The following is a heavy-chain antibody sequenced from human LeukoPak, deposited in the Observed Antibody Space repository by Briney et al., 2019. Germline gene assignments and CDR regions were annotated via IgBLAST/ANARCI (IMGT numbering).Heavy chain of an antibody. CDR3: AREGCSSTSCYRLGY. CDR2: INHSVST. D-gene: IGHD2-2*01. V-gene: IGHV4-34*01. CDR1: GGSFSGYY. J-gene: IGHJ4*02. Sequence: SETLSLTCAVYGGSFSGYYLSWIRQPPGKGLEWIGEINHSVSTNYNPSLKSRLTISVDTSKNQFSLKLSSVTAADTAVYYCAREGCSSTSCYRLGYWGQGTLVTVSS.